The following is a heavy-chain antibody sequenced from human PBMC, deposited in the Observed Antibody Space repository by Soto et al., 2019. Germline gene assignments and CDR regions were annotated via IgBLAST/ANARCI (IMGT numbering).Heavy chain of an antibody. CDR1: GFTFSSYG. V-gene: IGHV3-33*01. J-gene: IGHJ4*02. CDR3: ARVGVEMATITRLGYFDY. CDR2: IWYDGSNK. D-gene: IGHD5-12*01. Sequence: QVQLVESGGGVVQPGRSLRLSCAASGFTFSSYGMHWVRQAPGKGLEWVAVIWYDGSNKYYADSVKGRFTISRDNSKNTLYLQMNSLRAEDTAVYYCARVGVEMATITRLGYFDYWGQGTLVTVSS.